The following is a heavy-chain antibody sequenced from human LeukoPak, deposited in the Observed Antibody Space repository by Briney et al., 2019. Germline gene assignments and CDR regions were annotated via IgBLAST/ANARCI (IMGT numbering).Heavy chain of an antibody. J-gene: IGHJ4*02. Sequence: PSETLSLTCTVSGGSISSYSWSWIRQPAGKGLEWIGRIYTSGSTNYNPSLKSRVTMSVDTSKNQFSLKLSSVTAADTAVYYCATLGFSSGYYYYFDHWGQGTLVTVSS. V-gene: IGHV4-4*07. CDR1: GGSISSYS. CDR2: IYTSGST. CDR3: ATLGFSSGYYYYFDH. D-gene: IGHD3-22*01.